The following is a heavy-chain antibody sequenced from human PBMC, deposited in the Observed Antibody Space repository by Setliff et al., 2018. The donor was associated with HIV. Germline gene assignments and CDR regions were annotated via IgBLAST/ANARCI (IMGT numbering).Heavy chain of an antibody. D-gene: IGHD2-15*01. CDR2: MYYNGKI. CDR3: ARRGESTGSWFSSWYSYDMDV. Sequence: SETLSLTCTVSGVSLSSESYYWGWVRQPPRKALEWVGSMYYNGKIFYNPSLRSRVTIFVDSSKNELSLRLQSVTAADTAVYYCARRGESTGSWFSSWYSYDMDVWGQGTTVTVSS. CDR1: GVSLSSESYY. V-gene: IGHV4-39*01. J-gene: IGHJ6*02.